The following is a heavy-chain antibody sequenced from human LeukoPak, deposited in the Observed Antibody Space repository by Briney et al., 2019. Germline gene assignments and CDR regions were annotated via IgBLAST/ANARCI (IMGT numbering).Heavy chain of an antibody. CDR3: AGGGRVVGATSVDFDY. D-gene: IGHD1-26*01. Sequence: SETLSLTCTVSGGSISSSSYYWGWIRQPPGKGLEWIGSIYYSGSTYYNPSLKSRVTISVDTSKNQFSLKLSSVTAADTAVYYCAGGGRVVGATSVDFDYWGQGTLVTVSS. V-gene: IGHV4-39*07. J-gene: IGHJ4*02. CDR2: IYYSGST. CDR1: GGSISSSSYY.